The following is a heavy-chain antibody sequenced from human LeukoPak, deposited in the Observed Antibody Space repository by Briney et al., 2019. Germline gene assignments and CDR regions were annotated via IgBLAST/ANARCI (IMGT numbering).Heavy chain of an antibody. CDR1: GFTFSNGW. Sequence: AGGSLRLSCAASGFTFSNGWVSWVRQAPGKGLEWVGRIKSKTDGGTTDYGAPVKGRFTISRDDSKNTLYLQMNSLKTEDTAVYYCATSRVALYYYYYYMDVWGKGTTVTVSS. J-gene: IGHJ6*03. V-gene: IGHV3-15*01. CDR2: IKSKTDGGTT. CDR3: ATSRVALYYYYYYMDV.